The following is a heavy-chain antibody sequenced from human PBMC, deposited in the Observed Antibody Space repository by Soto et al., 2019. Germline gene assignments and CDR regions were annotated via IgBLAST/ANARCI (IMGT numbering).Heavy chain of an antibody. CDR2: ISSSSSYI. D-gene: IGHD5-12*01. V-gene: IGHV3-21*04. J-gene: IGHJ6*02. CDR3: ARDKVATIRSSYYYYGMDV. CDR1: GFTFSSYS. Sequence: GGSLRLSCAASGFTFSSYSMNWVRQAPGKGLERVSSISSSSSYIYYADSVKGRFTISRDNAKNSLYLQMNSLRAEDTAVYYCARDKVATIRSSYYYYGMDVWGQGTTVTVSS.